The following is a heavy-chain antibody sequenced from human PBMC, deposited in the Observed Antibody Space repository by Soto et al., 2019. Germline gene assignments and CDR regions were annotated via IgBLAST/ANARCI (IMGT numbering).Heavy chain of an antibody. Sequence: ASVKVSCKASGYTFTSYYMHWVRQAPGQGLEWMGIINPSGGSTSYAQKFQGRVTMTRDTSTSTVYMELSSLRSEDTAVYYCARDRGSVGATTWPAFAYWGQGTLVTVSS. D-gene: IGHD1-26*01. J-gene: IGHJ4*02. V-gene: IGHV1-46*01. CDR2: INPSGGST. CDR1: GYTFTSYY. CDR3: ARDRGSVGATTWPAFAY.